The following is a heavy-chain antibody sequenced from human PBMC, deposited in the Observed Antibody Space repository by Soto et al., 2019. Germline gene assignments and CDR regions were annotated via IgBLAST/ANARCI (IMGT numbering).Heavy chain of an antibody. D-gene: IGHD3-3*01. V-gene: IGHV1-69*13. CDR3: ARSHKRLYYDFWSGYSFDY. J-gene: IGHJ4*02. CDR2: IIPIFGTA. CDR1: GCTFSSYA. Sequence: SVKVSCKASGCTFSSYAISCVRQAPGQGLEWMGGIIPIFGTANYAQKFQGRVTITADESTSTAYMELSSLRSEDTAVYYCARSHKRLYYDFWSGYSFDYWGQGTLVTVSS.